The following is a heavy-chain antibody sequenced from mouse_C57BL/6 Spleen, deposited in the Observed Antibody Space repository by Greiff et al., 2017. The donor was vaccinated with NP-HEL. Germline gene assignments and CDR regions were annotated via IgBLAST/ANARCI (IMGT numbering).Heavy chain of an antibody. CDR1: GYAFSSSW. CDR3: AREGGTTVVATRYFDY. CDR2: IYPGDGDT. Sequence: QVQLQQSGPELVKPGASVKISCKASGYAFSSSWMNWVKQRPGKGLEWIGRIYPGDGDTNYNGKFKGKATLTADKSSSTAYMQLSSLTSEDSAVYFGAREGGTTVVATRYFDYWGQGTTLTVSS. V-gene: IGHV1-82*01. D-gene: IGHD1-1*01. J-gene: IGHJ2*01.